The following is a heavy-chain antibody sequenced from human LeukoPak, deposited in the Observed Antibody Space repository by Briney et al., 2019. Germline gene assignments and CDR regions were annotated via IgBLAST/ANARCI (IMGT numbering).Heavy chain of an antibody. CDR3: ARYCSGSSCYSGLDY. Sequence: GGSLRLSCAASGFTFSSYAMSWVRQAPGKGLEWASTITARGSTYYADSVKGRFTISRDNSKNTLYLQMNSLRAEDTAVFYCARYCSGSSCYSGLDYWGQGTLVTVSS. J-gene: IGHJ4*02. D-gene: IGHD2-15*01. CDR2: ITARGST. V-gene: IGHV3-23*01. CDR1: GFTFSSYA.